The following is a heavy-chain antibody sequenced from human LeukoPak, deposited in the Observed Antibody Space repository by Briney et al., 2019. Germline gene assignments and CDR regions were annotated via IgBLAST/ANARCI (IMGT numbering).Heavy chain of an antibody. CDR1: GFTFSSYW. J-gene: IGHJ6*02. CDR3: ARVIAVAGTGYYYYGMDV. D-gene: IGHD6-19*01. CDR2: INSDGSST. Sequence: GGSLRLPCAASGFTFSSYWMHWVRQAPGKGLVLVSRINSDGSSTSYADSVKGRFTISRDNAKNTLYLQMNSLRAEDTAVYYCARVIAVAGTGYYYYGMDVWGQGTTVTVSS. V-gene: IGHV3-74*01.